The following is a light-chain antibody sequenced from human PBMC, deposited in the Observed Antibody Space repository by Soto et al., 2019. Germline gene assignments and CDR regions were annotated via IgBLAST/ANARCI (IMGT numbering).Light chain of an antibody. CDR2: EVS. CDR3: SSYTSSSTSNYV. J-gene: IGLJ1*01. Sequence: QSALTQPASVSGSPGQSITISCTGTSSDVGGYNYVSWYQQYPGKAPKLMIYEVSNRPSGVSNRFSGSKSGNTASLTISGLQAEDEADYYCSSYTSSSTSNYVFGTGTKVTVL. V-gene: IGLV2-14*01. CDR1: SSDVGGYNY.